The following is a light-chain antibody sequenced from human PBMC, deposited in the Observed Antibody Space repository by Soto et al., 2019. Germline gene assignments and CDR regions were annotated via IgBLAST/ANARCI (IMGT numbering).Light chain of an antibody. Sequence: DIQMTQSPSSLSASVGDRVTITCQASQDIKNYLNRYQQKPGKAPNLLIYDASNLKTGVPSRFSGSGSGTHFTFTISSLQPEDIATYYCQHYDPLPPLSFGGGTKVEIK. CDR1: QDIKNY. CDR2: DAS. CDR3: QHYDPLPPLS. V-gene: IGKV1-33*01. J-gene: IGKJ4*01.